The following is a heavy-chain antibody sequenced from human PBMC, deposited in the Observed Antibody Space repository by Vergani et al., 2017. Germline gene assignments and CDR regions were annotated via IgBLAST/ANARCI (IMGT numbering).Heavy chain of an antibody. D-gene: IGHD3-3*01. CDR2: IIPIFGTA. CDR3: ARGGGALRFYAFDI. J-gene: IGHJ3*02. V-gene: IGHV1-69*01. Sequence: VQLLESGGGLVQPGGSLRLSCAASGFTFSSYAISWVRQAPGQGLEWMGGIIPIFGTANYAQKFQGRVTITADESTSTAYMGLSSLRSEDTAVYYCARGGGALRFYAFDIWGQGTMVTVSS. CDR1: GFTFSSYA.